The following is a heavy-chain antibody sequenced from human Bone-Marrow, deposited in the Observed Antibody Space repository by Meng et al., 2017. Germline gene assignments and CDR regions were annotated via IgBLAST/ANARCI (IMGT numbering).Heavy chain of an antibody. CDR3: ARTRGYSYGYYGY. J-gene: IGHJ4*02. CDR2: IYYSGST. CDR1: GGSIDSVDYY. D-gene: IGHD5-18*01. V-gene: IGHV4-30-4*01. Sequence: QVQLQESGPGLVKPSQTLSLTCTVSGGSIDSVDYYWYWIRQPPGKGLEWIGHIYYSGSTYYNPSLKSRVTISIDTSKNQFSLKLSSVTAADTAVYYCARTRGYSYGYYGYWGQGTLVTVSS.